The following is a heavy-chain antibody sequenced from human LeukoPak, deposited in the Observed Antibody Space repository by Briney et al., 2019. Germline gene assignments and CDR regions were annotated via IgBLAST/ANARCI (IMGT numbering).Heavy chain of an antibody. D-gene: IGHD2-21*02. CDR1: GGTFSSYA. CDR2: IIPIFGTA. CDR3: ASLTPLYCGGDCFGFDALDI. V-gene: IGHV1-69*05. Sequence: SVKVSCKASGGTFSSYAISWVRQAPGQGLEWMGGIIPIFGTANYAQKFQGRVTITTDESTSTAYMELSSLRSEDTAVYYCASLTPLYCGGDCFGFDALDIWGQGTMVTVSS. J-gene: IGHJ3*02.